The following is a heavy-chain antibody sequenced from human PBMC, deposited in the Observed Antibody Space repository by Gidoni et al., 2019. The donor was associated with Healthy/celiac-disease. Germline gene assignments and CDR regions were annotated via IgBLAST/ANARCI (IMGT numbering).Heavy chain of an antibody. CDR3: ARDLLSGYSSTADP. Sequence: EVQLVESGGGLVKPGGSLRLSCAASGFTFSSYSMNWVRQAPGKGLEWVSSISSSSSYIYYADSVKGRFTISRDNAKNSLYLQMNSLRAEDTAVYYCARDLLSGYSSTADPWGQGTLVTVSS. CDR2: ISSSSSYI. CDR1: GFTFSSYS. J-gene: IGHJ5*02. V-gene: IGHV3-21*01. D-gene: IGHD6-13*01.